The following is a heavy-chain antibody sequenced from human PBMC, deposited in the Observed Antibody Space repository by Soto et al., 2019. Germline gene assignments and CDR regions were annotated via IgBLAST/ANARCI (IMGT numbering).Heavy chain of an antibody. V-gene: IGHV5-51*01. CDR1: EYTFTHKW. CDR2: IYPFDSDV. Sequence: PGESLKISCKGSEYTFTHKWIGWVRQMPGKGLEWMGIIYPFDSDVRYSPSFQGQVTISADKSITTAYVECPSLRASDTALHYCARLSTAHSKDLSYYYFSLDVCGQGTTVTFSS. CDR3: ARLSTAHSKDLSYYYFSLDV. J-gene: IGHJ6*02. D-gene: IGHD2-15*01.